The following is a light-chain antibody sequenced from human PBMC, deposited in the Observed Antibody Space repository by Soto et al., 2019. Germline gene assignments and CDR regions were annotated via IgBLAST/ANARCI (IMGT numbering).Light chain of an antibody. CDR2: EGS. CDR1: SSDVGSYNL. CDR3: CSYAGSSTQVV. V-gene: IGLV2-23*01. Sequence: QSVLTQPASVSGSPGQSITISCTGTSSDVGSYNLVSWYQQHPGKAPKLMIYEGSKRPSGVSNRFSGSKSGNTASLTISGLQAEDEADYYCCSYAGSSTQVVFAEGPSSPS. J-gene: IGLJ2*01.